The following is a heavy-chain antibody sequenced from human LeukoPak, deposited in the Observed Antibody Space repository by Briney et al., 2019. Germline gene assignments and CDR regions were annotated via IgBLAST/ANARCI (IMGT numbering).Heavy chain of an antibody. CDR1: GGSISSSNCY. J-gene: IGHJ4*02. V-gene: IGHV4-39*01. Sequence: SETLSLTCSVSGGSISSSNCYWGWIRQPPGEGLEWIGSIFYSGTTYYNPSLKNRVTISVDTSKNQFSLKLSSVTAADTAVYYCARQKWGTYFPDFWGQGTLVTVSS. D-gene: IGHD1-1*01. CDR2: IFYSGTT. CDR3: ARQKWGTYFPDF.